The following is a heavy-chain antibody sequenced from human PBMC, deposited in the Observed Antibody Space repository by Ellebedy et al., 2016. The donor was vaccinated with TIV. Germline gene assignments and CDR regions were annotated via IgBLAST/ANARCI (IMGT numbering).Heavy chain of an antibody. D-gene: IGHD4-11*01. J-gene: IGHJ6*02. CDR2: ISADGSTK. V-gene: IGHV3-30*18. Sequence: GESLKISCAASGFSLTGSDLHWVRQAPGKGLEWIAVISADGSTKYHADSVEGRFTISRDNSQYTLYLQMNSLRPEDTAVYFCAKIVYSNRPGSYYYYGMDVWGQGTTVTVSS. CDR1: GFSLTGSD. CDR3: AKIVYSNRPGSYYYYGMDV.